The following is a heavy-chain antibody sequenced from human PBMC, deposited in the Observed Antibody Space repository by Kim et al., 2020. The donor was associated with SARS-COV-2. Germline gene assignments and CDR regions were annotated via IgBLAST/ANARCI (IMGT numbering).Heavy chain of an antibody. CDR1: GGTFSSYA. CDR2: IIPILGIA. J-gene: IGHJ4*02. V-gene: IGHV1-69*04. Sequence: SVKVSCKASGGTFSSYAISWVRQAPGQGLEWMGRIIPILGIANYAQKFQGRVTITADKSTSTAYMELSSLRSEDTAVYYCAVGQYYYDSSGYSNFDYWGQGTLVTVSS. D-gene: IGHD3-22*01. CDR3: AVGQYYYDSSGYSNFDY.